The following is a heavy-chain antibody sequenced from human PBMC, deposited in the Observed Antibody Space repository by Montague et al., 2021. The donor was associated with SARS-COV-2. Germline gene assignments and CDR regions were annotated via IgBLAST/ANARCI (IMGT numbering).Heavy chain of an antibody. J-gene: IGHJ6*02. CDR3: ARTHYDILPGYYYDMDV. D-gene: IGHD3-9*01. V-gene: IGHV2-70*11. Sequence: PALVTPTQTLTLTCTFSGFSLSTSGMCVSWIRQPPGKALEWLARIDWDDDKYYSTSLKTRLTISKDTSKNQVVLTMTNMDPVDTATYYCARTHYDILPGYYYDMDVWGQGTTVTVSS. CDR2: IDWDDDK. CDR1: GFSLSTSGMC.